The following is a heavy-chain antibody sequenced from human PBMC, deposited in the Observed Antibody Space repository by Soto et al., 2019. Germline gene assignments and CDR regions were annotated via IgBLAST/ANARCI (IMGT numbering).Heavy chain of an antibody. J-gene: IGHJ4*02. CDR2: INAGNGNT. D-gene: IGHD2-15*01. Sequence: GASVKVSCKASGYTFTSYAMHWVRQAPGQRLEWMGWINAGNGNTKYSQKFQGRVTITRDTSASTAYMELSSLRSEDTAVYYCARDRHGGNRFDYWGQGTLVTVSS. CDR3: ARDRHGGNRFDY. CDR1: GYTFTSYA. V-gene: IGHV1-3*01.